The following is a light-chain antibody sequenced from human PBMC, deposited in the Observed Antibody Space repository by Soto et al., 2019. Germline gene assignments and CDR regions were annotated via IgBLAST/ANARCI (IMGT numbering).Light chain of an antibody. CDR2: GAS. J-gene: IGKJ1*01. V-gene: IGKV3-15*01. CDR1: RSVSNN. Sequence: EVVMTQSPATLAVSPGERATLSCWASRSVSNNLAWYQQKPGQAPRLLIYGASTRATGIPARFSGSGSGTDFTLTISSMQSEDFAIYYCQQYNDWPPWTFGQGPKVEI. CDR3: QQYNDWPPWT.